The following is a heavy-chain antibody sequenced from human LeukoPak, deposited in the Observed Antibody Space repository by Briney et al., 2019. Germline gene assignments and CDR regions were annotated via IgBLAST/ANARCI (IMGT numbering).Heavy chain of an antibody. Sequence: QSGGSLRLSCAASGFTFSSHAMSWVRQAPGKGLEWVSAISGSGGSTYYADSVKGRFTISRDNSKNTLYLQMNSLRAEDTAVYYCAKGRGQVVITSLDYWGQGTLVTVSS. J-gene: IGHJ4*02. V-gene: IGHV3-23*01. CDR2: ISGSGGST. D-gene: IGHD3-22*01. CDR3: AKGRGQVVITSLDY. CDR1: GFTFSSHA.